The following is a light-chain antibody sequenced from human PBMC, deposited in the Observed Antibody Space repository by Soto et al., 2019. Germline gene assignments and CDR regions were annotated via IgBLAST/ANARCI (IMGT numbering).Light chain of an antibody. CDR2: EAT. Sequence: QSALSLPASVSGSPGQSITISCTGTGSDIGAYNYVSWYQHHPGKAPQLMIYEATDPPSGVSNRFSGSKSGNTASLTISGIQSEDEDDYYCSSYTTSATWVFGGRTKLTVL. CDR1: GSDIGAYNY. CDR3: SSYTTSATWV. V-gene: IGLV2-14*01. J-gene: IGLJ3*02.